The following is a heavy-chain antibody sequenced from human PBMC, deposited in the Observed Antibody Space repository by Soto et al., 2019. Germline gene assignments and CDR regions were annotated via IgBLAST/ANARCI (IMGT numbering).Heavy chain of an antibody. CDR3: ARGGYGYSGYEGGDYYYYGMDV. CDR2: IYHSGST. V-gene: IGHV4-30-2*05. D-gene: IGHD5-12*01. CDR1: GGSISSGGCS. Sequence: SETLSLTCAVSGGSISSGGCSWSWIRQPPGKGLEWIGYIYHSGSTYYNPSLKSRVTISVDTSKNQFSLKLSSVTAADTAVYYCARGGYGYSGYEGGDYYYYGMDVWGQGTTVTVSS. J-gene: IGHJ6*02.